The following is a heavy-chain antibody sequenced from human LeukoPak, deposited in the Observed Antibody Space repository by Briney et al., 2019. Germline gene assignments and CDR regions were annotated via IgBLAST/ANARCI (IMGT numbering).Heavy chain of an antibody. Sequence: ASVKVSCKASGYTFTYRYLHWVRQAPGQGLEWMGMIYPRDGSTSYAQNFQGRVTVTRDTSTTTVHMELRGLRSEDTAVYYCARDQEGFDYWGQGTVVTVSS. V-gene: IGHV1-46*01. CDR2: IYPRDGST. CDR1: GYTFTYRY. CDR3: ARDQEGFDY. J-gene: IGHJ4*02.